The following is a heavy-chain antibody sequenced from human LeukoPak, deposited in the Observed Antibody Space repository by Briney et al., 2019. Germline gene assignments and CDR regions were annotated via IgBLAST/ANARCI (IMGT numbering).Heavy chain of an antibody. V-gene: IGHV3-21*01. CDR1: GFTFSSYS. Sequence: GGSLRLSCAASGFTFSSYSMNWVRQAPGKGLEWVSSISSSSSYIYYADSVKGRFTISRDNAKNSLYLQMNSLRAEDTAVYYCARTSTYYYDSSGYYYFDYWGQGTLLTVSS. J-gene: IGHJ4*02. CDR3: ARTSTYYYDSSGYYYFDY. D-gene: IGHD3-22*01. CDR2: ISSSSSYI.